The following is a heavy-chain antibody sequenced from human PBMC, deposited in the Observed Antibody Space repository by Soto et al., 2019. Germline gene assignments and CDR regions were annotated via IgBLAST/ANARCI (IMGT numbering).Heavy chain of an antibody. D-gene: IGHD6-19*01. V-gene: IGHV1-69*04. J-gene: IGHJ4*02. CDR3: ARYTTVAGIRHDY. Sequence: SVKVSCKASGYTFTAHAVHWVRQAPGQGLEWMGRIIPILGIANYAQKFQGRVTITADKSTSTAYMELSSLRSEDTAVYYCARYTTVAGIRHDYWGQGTLVTSPQ. CDR2: IIPILGIA. CDR1: GYTFTAHA.